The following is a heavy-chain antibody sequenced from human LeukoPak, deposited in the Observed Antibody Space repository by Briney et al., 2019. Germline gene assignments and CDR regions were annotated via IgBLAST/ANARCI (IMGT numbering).Heavy chain of an antibody. V-gene: IGHV1-69*04. Sequence: SVKVSCKASGGTFSSYAISWGRQAPGQGLEWMGRIIPILGIANYAQKFQGRVTITADKSTSTAYMELSSLRSEDTAVYYCARERYSSSSGFDPWGQGTLVTVSS. CDR2: IIPILGIA. J-gene: IGHJ5*02. D-gene: IGHD6-6*01. CDR3: ARERYSSSSGFDP. CDR1: GGTFSSYA.